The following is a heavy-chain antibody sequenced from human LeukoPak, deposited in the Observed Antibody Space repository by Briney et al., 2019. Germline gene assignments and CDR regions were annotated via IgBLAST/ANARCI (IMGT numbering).Heavy chain of an antibody. J-gene: IGHJ4*02. CDR1: GYTFTSYY. Sequence: ASVKVSCKASGYTFTSYYMHWVRQATGQGLECMGIINPSGGSTSYAQKFQGRVTMTRDMSTSTVYMELSSLRSEDTAVYYCARERGRAGTTPFFVYWGQGTLVTVSS. CDR3: ARERGRAGTTPFFVY. D-gene: IGHD1-1*01. V-gene: IGHV1-46*01. CDR2: INPSGGST.